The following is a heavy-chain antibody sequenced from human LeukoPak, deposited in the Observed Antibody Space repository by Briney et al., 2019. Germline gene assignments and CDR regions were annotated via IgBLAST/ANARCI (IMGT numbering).Heavy chain of an antibody. CDR1: GGSISSSSYY. Sequence: SETLSLTCTVSGGSISSSSYYWGWIRQPPGKGLEWIGSIYYSGSTYYNPSLKSRVTISVDTSKNQFSLKLSSVTAADTAVYYCARAGPLYSSSSHDYWGQGTLVTVSS. V-gene: IGHV4-39*07. D-gene: IGHD6-6*01. CDR2: IYYSGST. J-gene: IGHJ4*02. CDR3: ARAGPLYSSSSHDY.